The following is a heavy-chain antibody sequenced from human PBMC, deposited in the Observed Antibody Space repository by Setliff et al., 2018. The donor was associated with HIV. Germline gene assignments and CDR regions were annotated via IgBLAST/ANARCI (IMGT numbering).Heavy chain of an antibody. Sequence: GASLKISCKASGYTFTNYWIGWVRQMPGKGLEWIGVIYPGDSATRYGPSFQGQVSISADLSITTAYLQWSSLKASDTAIYYCTRRRRAPGVEDLEAYWGQGTLVTVSS. CDR3: TRRRRAPGVEDLEAY. CDR1: GYTFTNYW. J-gene: IGHJ4*02. D-gene: IGHD7-27*01. V-gene: IGHV5-51*01. CDR2: IYPGDSAT.